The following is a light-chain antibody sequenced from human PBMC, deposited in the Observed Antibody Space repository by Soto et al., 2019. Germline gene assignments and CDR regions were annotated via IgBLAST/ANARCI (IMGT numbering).Light chain of an antibody. CDR2: GAS. Sequence: EIVLTQSPGTLSLSPGERVTLSCRASQSVSSSYLSWHQQKPGQAHRILIYGASSRDTAIPDRFSGSGSGTDVTLTISRLEPEDFAVYYCQQYGSSPLTFGVGTKVEIK. CDR3: QQYGSSPLT. CDR1: QSVSSSY. J-gene: IGKJ4*01. V-gene: IGKV3-20*01.